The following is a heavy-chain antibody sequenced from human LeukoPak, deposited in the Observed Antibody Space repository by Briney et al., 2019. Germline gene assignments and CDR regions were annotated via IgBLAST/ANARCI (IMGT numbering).Heavy chain of an antibody. CDR2: IDPNSGDT. Sequence: GASVKVPCKASGYSFTGYFIHWVRQAPGQGLEWMGCIDPNSGDTKYAQKFQGRVSMPRDTSTRTAYMELSRLRSDDTAVYFCARSGSTGYSLDYWGQGTLVTVSS. V-gene: IGHV1-2*02. CDR3: ARSGSTGYSLDY. J-gene: IGHJ4*02. D-gene: IGHD3-22*01. CDR1: GYSFTGYF.